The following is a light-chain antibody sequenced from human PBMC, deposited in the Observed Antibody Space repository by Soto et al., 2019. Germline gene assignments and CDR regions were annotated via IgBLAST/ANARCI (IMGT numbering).Light chain of an antibody. J-gene: IGKJ3*01. CDR2: AAS. CDR3: QQYNNWPPVT. CDR1: QGVSNW. Sequence: DIQMTQSPSSVSASVGDRVTITCRASQGVSNWLAWYQQKPGKAPKLLIYAASTLRSGVPSRFRGSGSGTDFTFTISSLQSEDFAVYYCQQYNNWPPVTFGPGTKVDIK. V-gene: IGKV1-12*01.